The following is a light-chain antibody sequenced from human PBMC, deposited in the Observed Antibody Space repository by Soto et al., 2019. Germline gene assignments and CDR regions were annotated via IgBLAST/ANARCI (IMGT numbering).Light chain of an antibody. Sequence: QSVLSQPASMSGSPGHAITISCTGTSSDVGDSNYVSWYQQRPGEAPKLMIYEVSNRPSGVSNRFSGSKSGSTASLTISGLRAEDEADYYCSSYTSSVTLYVFGTGTKVTVL. CDR1: SSDVGDSNY. V-gene: IGLV2-14*01. CDR2: EVS. CDR3: SSYTSSVTLYV. J-gene: IGLJ1*01.